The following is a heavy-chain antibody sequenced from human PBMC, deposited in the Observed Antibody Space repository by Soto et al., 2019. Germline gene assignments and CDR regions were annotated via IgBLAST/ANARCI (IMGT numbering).Heavy chain of an antibody. V-gene: IGHV4-31*03. Sequence: SETLSLTCTVSGGSISSGGYYWGWVRQLPGKGMEWIGFVYGSGSTSSNPSLKSRVTISVDTSKNHFSLELSSVTAADTALYYCAWGDSSNKVDRWGQGALVTVSS. D-gene: IGHD3-16*01. CDR3: AWGDSSNKVDR. CDR2: VYGSGST. J-gene: IGHJ5*02. CDR1: GGSISSGGYY.